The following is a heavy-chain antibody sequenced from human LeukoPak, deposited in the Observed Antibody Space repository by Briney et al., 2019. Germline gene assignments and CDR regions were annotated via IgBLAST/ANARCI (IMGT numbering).Heavy chain of an antibody. CDR3: ARGPSTIAAAGFVPFDP. Sequence: ASVKVSCKASGYTFTSYDINWVRQATGQGLEWMGWMNPNSGNTGYAQKFQGRVAMTRNTSISTAYMELSSLRSEDTAVYYCARGPSTIAAAGFVPFDPWGQGTLVTVSS. D-gene: IGHD6-13*01. CDR1: GYTFTSYD. CDR2: MNPNSGNT. V-gene: IGHV1-8*01. J-gene: IGHJ5*02.